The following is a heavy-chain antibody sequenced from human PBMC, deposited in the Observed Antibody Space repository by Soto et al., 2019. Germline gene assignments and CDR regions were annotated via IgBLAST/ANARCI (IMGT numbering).Heavy chain of an antibody. CDR2: ISYHGNDK. CDR1: GFTFSSDA. D-gene: IGHD3-10*01. Sequence: HPGGSLRLSCAASGFTFSSDAMHWVRQAPGKGLEWVAVISYHGNDKYYADSVKGRFTISRENSKNTLYLEMNSLRADDTAVYYCERSRFYYHANDYLDSWGQGTLVTVYS. CDR3: ERSRFYYHANDYLDS. V-gene: IGHV3-30-3*01. J-gene: IGHJ4*02.